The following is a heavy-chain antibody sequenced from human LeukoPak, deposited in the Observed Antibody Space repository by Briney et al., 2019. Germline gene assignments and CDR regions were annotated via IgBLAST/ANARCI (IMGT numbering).Heavy chain of an antibody. CDR3: TTVPPQYYYGSGY. J-gene: IGHJ4*02. CDR1: GFTLSNVW. V-gene: IGHV3-15*01. CDR2: IKSKTDGGTT. D-gene: IGHD3-10*01. Sequence: PGESVRLSRALSGFTLSNVWMRCVRHPRGEGGEWVGRIKSKTDGGTTDYAAPVKGRFTISRDDSKNTLYLQMNRLKTEDTAVYYCTTVPPQYYYGSGYWGQGTLVTVSS.